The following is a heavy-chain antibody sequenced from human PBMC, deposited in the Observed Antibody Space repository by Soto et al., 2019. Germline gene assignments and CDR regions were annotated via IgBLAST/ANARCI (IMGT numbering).Heavy chain of an antibody. CDR2: IYYSGST. CDR1: GGSISSSSYY. V-gene: IGHV4-39*01. J-gene: IGHJ3*02. Sequence: QLQLQESGPGLVKPSETLSLTCTVSGGSISSSSYYWGWIRQPPGKGLEWIGSIYYSGSTYYNPSLKSRVTIPVDTSKNQFSLKLSSVTAADTAVYYCARHRLDYGSGSYSAFDIWGQGTMVTVSS. CDR3: ARHRLDYGSGSYSAFDI. D-gene: IGHD3-10*01.